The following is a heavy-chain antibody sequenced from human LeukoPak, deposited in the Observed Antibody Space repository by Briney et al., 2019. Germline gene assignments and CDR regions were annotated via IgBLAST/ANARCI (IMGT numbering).Heavy chain of an antibody. CDR3: ASRRSTGIIMHYYDSSGYGYYGTDV. J-gene: IGHJ6*02. D-gene: IGHD3-22*01. CDR2: INPNSGGT. V-gene: IGHV1-2*02. CDR1: GYTFTGYY. Sequence: ASVKVSCKASGYTFTGYYMHGVRQAPGQGLEWMGWINPNSGGTNYAQKFQGRVTMTRDTSISTAYMELSRLRSDDTAAYYCASRRSTGIIMHYYDSSGYGYYGTDVWGQGTTVTVSS.